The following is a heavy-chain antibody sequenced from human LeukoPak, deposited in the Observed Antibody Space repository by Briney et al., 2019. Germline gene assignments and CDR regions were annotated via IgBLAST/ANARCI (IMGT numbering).Heavy chain of an antibody. CDR1: GGTFINYA. J-gene: IGHJ6*02. CDR3: AIKIFGYYYGSHLPVYYCMDV. Sequence: GASVTVSCKSSGGTFINYAISWVRQAPGKGGEWMGGIIPIFGTADYAQNFHAILTLPPVESTSPAYMQLISLRSQDTAVYYCAIKIFGYYYGSHLPVYYCMDVWGQGTTVTVSS. CDR2: IIPIFGTA. V-gene: IGHV1-69*13. D-gene: IGHD3-10*01.